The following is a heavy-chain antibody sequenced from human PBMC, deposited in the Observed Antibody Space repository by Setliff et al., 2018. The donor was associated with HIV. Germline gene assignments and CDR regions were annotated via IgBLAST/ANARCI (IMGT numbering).Heavy chain of an antibody. CDR3: ARVARGGHSSRWYYFDY. CDR2: IYYSGST. V-gene: IGHV4-59*08. CDR1: GGSISSYY. D-gene: IGHD6-13*01. J-gene: IGHJ4*02. Sequence: SETLSLTCTVSGGSISSYYWSWIRQPPGKGLEWIGYIYYSGSTKYNPSLKSRVTISVDTSKNQFSLKVSSVTAADTAVYYCARVARGGHSSRWYYFDYWGQGTLVTVSS.